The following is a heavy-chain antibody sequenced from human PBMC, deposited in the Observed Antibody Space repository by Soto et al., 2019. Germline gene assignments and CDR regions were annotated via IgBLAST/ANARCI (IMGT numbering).Heavy chain of an antibody. V-gene: IGHV4-39*01. D-gene: IGHD3-10*01. CDR1: GGSISSSSYY. Sequence: QLQLQESGPGLVKPSETLSLTCTVSGGSISSSSYYWGWIRQPPGKGLEWIGSIYYSGSTYYNPSLKSRVTLPVDTSKNQSSLKLSSVTAADTALYDCARSPRVLLWFGAGDYWGQGTLVTVSS. CDR3: ARSPRVLLWFGAGDY. J-gene: IGHJ4*02. CDR2: IYYSGST.